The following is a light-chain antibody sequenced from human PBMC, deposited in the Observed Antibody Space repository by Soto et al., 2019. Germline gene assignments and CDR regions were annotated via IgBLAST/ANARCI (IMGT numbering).Light chain of an antibody. CDR2: EVI. V-gene: IGLV2-8*01. CDR1: SSDVGAYDY. J-gene: IGLJ2*01. Sequence: QPVLTQPPSASGSPGQSVTISCTGTSSDVGAYDYVSWYQQHPGKAPKLIIYEVIKRPSGVPDRFSGSKSGNTASLTVSGLQSEDEGYYYCTSHAGSNNFVFGGGTKLTVL. CDR3: TSHAGSNNFV.